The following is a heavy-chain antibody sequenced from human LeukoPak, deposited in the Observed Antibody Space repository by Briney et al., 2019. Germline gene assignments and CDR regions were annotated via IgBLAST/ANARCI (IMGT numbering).Heavy chain of an antibody. CDR2: IRFDGRYE. CDR1: GFMFIGYG. V-gene: IGHV3-30*02. J-gene: IGHJ4*02. Sequence: GGSLRLSCEASGFMFIGYGMHWVRQTPGGGLEWVAFIRFDGRYEYYTHSVNGRFTISRDNSRNMLFLQMNSLRADDTAVYYCAKDLVVGALDYWGQGTLVTVSS. D-gene: IGHD1-26*01. CDR3: AKDLVVGALDY.